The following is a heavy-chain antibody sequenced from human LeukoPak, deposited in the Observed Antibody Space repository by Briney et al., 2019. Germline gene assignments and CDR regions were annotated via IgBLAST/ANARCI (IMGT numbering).Heavy chain of an antibody. J-gene: IGHJ4*02. CDR3: ARDQRSNDFWSGYSTTPLDY. D-gene: IGHD3-3*01. V-gene: IGHV3-21*01. CDR1: GFTFSSYS. CDR2: ISSSSSYI. Sequence: GGSLRLSCAASGFTFSSYSMNWVRQAPGKGLEWVSSISSSSSYIYYADSVKGRFTISRDNAKNSLYLRMNSLRAEDTAVYYCARDQRSNDFWSGYSTTPLDYWGQGTLVTVSS.